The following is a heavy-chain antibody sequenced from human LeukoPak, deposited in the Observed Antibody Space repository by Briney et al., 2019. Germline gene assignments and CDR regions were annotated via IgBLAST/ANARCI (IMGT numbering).Heavy chain of an antibody. D-gene: IGHD3-16*01. CDR3: ARVWATTFDH. J-gene: IGHJ5*02. CDR1: GGSITSED. CDR2: IYTSGST. V-gene: IGHV4-4*07. Sequence: PSQTLSLTCTVAGGSITSEDWGWIRQPAGKGLEWIGRIYTSGSTNYNTSIKSRVTMSLDTSKNRFSLKLSSVTAADTALYYCARVWATTFDHWGQGTLVTVSS.